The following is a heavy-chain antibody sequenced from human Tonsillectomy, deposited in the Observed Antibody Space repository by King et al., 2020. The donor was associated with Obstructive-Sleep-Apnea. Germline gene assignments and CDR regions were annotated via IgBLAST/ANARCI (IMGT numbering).Heavy chain of an antibody. J-gene: IGHJ4*02. CDR1: GGSICDYF. CDR2: IYYNGST. Sequence: QLQESGPGLVKPSETLSLTCTVSGGSICDYFWSWIRQPPGKGLEWIGYIYYNGSTNYNPSLKSRVTISVDTSKNQFSLKLSSMTAADTAVYYCARAQDFWSGYPSYFFDYWGQGTLVTVSS. V-gene: IGHV4-59*01. CDR3: ARAQDFWSGYPSYFFDY. D-gene: IGHD3-3*01.